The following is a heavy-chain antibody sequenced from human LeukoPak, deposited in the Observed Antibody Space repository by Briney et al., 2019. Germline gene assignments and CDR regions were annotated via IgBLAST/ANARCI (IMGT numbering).Heavy chain of an antibody. CDR2: IYSGGST. CDR3: ARPAPYCSSTSCYYYYYGMDV. V-gene: IGHV3-66*04. CDR1: GFTVSSNC. J-gene: IGHJ6*02. Sequence: GGSLRLSCAASGFTVSSNCMSWVRQAPGKGLEWVSVIYSGGSTYYADSVKGRFTISRDNSKNTLYLQMNSLRAEDTAVYYCARPAPYCSSTSCYYYYYGMDVWGQGTTVTVSS. D-gene: IGHD2-2*01.